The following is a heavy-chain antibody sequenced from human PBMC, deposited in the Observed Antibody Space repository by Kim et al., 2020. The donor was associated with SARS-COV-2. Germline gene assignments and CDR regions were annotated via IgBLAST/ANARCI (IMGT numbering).Heavy chain of an antibody. J-gene: IGHJ4*02. CDR2: FDPEDGET. D-gene: IGHD6-19*01. Sequence: ASVTVSCKVSGYTLTELSMHWVRQAPGKGLEWMGGFDPEDGETIYAQKFQGRVTMTEDTSTDTAYMELSSLRSEDTAVYYCATDPQTIYSSGWDIFDYWGQGTLVTVSS. CDR3: ATDPQTIYSSGWDIFDY. CDR1: GYTLTELS. V-gene: IGHV1-24*01.